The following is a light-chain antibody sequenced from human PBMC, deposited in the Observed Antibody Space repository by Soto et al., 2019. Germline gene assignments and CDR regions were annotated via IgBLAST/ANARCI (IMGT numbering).Light chain of an antibody. J-gene: IGLJ1*01. CDR1: SSDVGGYNY. CDR2: DVS. Sequence: QSVLAQPASVSGSPGRSITISCTGTSSDVGGYNYVSWYQQHPGKAPKLMIYDVSNRPSGVSNRFSGSKSGNTASLTISGLQAEDEADYYCSSYTSSSTLYVFGTGTKATVL. V-gene: IGLV2-14*01. CDR3: SSYTSSSTLYV.